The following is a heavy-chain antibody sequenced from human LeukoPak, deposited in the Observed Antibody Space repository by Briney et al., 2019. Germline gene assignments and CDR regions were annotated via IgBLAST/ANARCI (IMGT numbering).Heavy chain of an antibody. CDR1: GFTFSNNW. Sequence: PGGSLRLSCTVSGFTFSNNWMNWVRQAPGKGLEWVGRIKSKTDGGTTDYAAPVKGRFTLSRDDSKNTLFLQMNSLKTEDTAVYYCTTLSHCNTISRQDYWGQGTLVTVSS. D-gene: IGHD2/OR15-2a*01. CDR3: TTLSHCNTISRQDY. J-gene: IGHJ4*02. V-gene: IGHV3-15*01. CDR2: IKSKTDGGTT.